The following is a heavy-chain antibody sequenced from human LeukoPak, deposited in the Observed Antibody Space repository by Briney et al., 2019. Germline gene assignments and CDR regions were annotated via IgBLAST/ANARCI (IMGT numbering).Heavy chain of an antibody. D-gene: IGHD1-7*01. V-gene: IGHV3-21*04. CDR2: ISSSSSYI. Sequence: PGGSLRLSCAASGFTFSSYSMNWVRQAPGKGLEWVSSISSSSSYIYYADSVKGRFTISRDNSKNTLYLQMNSLRAEDTAVYYCAKAEGITGTTEGPYFDYWGQGTLVTVSS. J-gene: IGHJ4*02. CDR1: GFTFSSYS. CDR3: AKAEGITGTTEGPYFDY.